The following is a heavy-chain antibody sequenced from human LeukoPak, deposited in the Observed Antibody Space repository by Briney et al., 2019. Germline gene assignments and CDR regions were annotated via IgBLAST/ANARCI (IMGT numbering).Heavy chain of an antibody. CDR3: ACAEVPYIAAAD. CDR1: GFTFSSYA. Sequence: GGSLRLSCAASGFTFSSYAMSWVRQAPGKGLEWVSAISGSGGSTYYADSVKGRFTISRDNSKSTLYLQMNSLRAEDTAVYYCACAEVPYIAAADWGQGTLVTVSS. D-gene: IGHD6-13*01. J-gene: IGHJ4*02. CDR2: ISGSGGST. V-gene: IGHV3-23*01.